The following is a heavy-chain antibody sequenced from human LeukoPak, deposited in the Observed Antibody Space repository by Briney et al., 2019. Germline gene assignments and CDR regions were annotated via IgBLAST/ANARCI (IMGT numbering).Heavy chain of an antibody. V-gene: IGHV3-21*01. D-gene: IGHD1-26*01. CDR2: ISSSSYI. Sequence: GGSLRLSCAASGFTFSSYSMNWVRQAPGKGLEWVSSISSSSYIYYADSVKGRFTISRDNAKNSLYLQMNSLRAEDTAVYYCARDGGGSGSTEDGWFDPWGQGTLVTVSS. J-gene: IGHJ5*02. CDR3: ARDGGGSGSTEDGWFDP. CDR1: GFTFSSYS.